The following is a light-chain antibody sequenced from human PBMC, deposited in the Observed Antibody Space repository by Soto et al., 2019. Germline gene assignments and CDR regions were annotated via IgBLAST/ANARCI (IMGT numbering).Light chain of an antibody. CDR2: EGS. V-gene: IGLV2-23*03. Sequence: QSVLTRPASVSESPGQSITISCTGTSSDIGSYKFVSWYQHHPGKAPKLMIYEGSKRPSGVSDRFSGSKSGNTASLTISGLQADDEADYYCCSYAGSGNVFGTGTKLTVL. J-gene: IGLJ1*01. CDR3: CSYAGSGNV. CDR1: SSDIGSYKF.